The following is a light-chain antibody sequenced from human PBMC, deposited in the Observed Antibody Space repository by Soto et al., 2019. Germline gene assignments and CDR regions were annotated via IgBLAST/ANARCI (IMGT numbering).Light chain of an antibody. CDR3: QKSSSIPYT. CDR2: AAS. CDR1: QTISTY. Sequence: EIQMTQSPSSLSASVGDRVTITCRASQTISTYLNWYQQNPGKAPKLLIYAASNLQNGVPSRFSGSGSGTDFTLTISSLQPEDFATYYCQKSSSIPYTFGQGTKLEIK. J-gene: IGKJ2*01. V-gene: IGKV1-39*01.